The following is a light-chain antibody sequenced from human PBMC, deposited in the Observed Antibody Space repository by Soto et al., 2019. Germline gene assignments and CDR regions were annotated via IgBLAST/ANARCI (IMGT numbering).Light chain of an antibody. V-gene: IGLV2-14*01. CDR1: SSDIGGYNS. CDR2: EVS. Sequence: QSALTQPASVSGSPGQSITISCTGTSSDIGGYNSVSWYQQHPGKAPKLLIYEVSNRPSGVSNRFSGSKSGDTASLTISGLKAEDEADYYCSSYRSPSTLVFGGGTKLTVL. J-gene: IGLJ3*02. CDR3: SSYRSPSTLV.